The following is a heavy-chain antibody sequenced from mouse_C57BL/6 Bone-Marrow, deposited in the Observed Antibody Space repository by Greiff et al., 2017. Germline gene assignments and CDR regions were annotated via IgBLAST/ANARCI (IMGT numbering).Heavy chain of an antibody. D-gene: IGHD1-1*01. CDR2: ISDGGSYT. V-gene: IGHV5-4*01. CDR3: ARDRGNYTGSSYYFDY. Sequence: EVQLVESGGGLVKPGGSLKLSCAASGFTFSSYAMSWVRQTPEKRLGWVATISDGGSYTYYPDNVKGRFTISRDNAKNNLYLQMSHLTSEDTAMYYCARDRGNYTGSSYYFDYWGQGTTLTVSS. J-gene: IGHJ2*01. CDR1: GFTFSSYA.